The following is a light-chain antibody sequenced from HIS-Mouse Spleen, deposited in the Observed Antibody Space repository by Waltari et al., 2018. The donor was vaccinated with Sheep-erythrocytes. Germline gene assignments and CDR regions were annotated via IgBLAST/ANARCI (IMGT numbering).Light chain of an antibody. J-gene: IGLJ1*01. V-gene: IGLV2-11*01. CDR1: SSDVGGYNY. Sequence: QSALTQPRSVSGSPGQSVPISCTGTSSDVGGYNYLSWYQQHPGKAPNLMIYDVSKRPSGVPDRFSGSKSGNTASLTISGLQAEDEADYYCCSYAGSYNHVFATGTKVTVL. CDR2: DVS. CDR3: CSYAGSYNHV.